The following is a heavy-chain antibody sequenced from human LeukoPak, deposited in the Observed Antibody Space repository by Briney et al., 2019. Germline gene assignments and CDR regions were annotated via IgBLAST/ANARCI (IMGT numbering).Heavy chain of an antibody. D-gene: IGHD5-18*01. V-gene: IGHV3-7*01. CDR1: GFTFSSYW. Sequence: GGSLRLSCAASGFTFSSYWMSWVRQAPGKGLEWVANIKQDGSEKYYVDSVKGRFTISRDNAKNSLYLQMNSLRAEDTAVYYCARGTAMAPYYYYYYMDVWGKGTTVTVSS. CDR3: ARGTAMAPYYYYYYMDV. CDR2: IKQDGSEK. J-gene: IGHJ6*03.